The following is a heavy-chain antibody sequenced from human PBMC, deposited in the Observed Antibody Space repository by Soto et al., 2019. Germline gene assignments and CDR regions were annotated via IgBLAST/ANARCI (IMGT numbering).Heavy chain of an antibody. CDR2: ISGSGGST. CDR1: GFTFSSHA. D-gene: IGHD6-19*01. Sequence: GGSLRLSCAASGFTFSSHAMSWVRQAPGKGLEWVSAISGSGGSTYYADSVKGRFTISRDNSKNTLYLQMNSLRAEDTAVYYCAKGPHTSSGWYLDWFDPWGQGTLVTVSS. V-gene: IGHV3-23*01. CDR3: AKGPHTSSGWYLDWFDP. J-gene: IGHJ5*02.